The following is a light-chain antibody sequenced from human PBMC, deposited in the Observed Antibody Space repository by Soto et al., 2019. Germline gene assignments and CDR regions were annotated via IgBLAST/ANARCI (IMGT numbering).Light chain of an antibody. J-gene: IGKJ5*01. Sequence: DVEMTQSPLSLPVTLGQPASISCRSSQSLVSSDGNTHWNWFHQRPGQPPRRLIYRVSKRESGVPDRFSGSGSGTDFTLKISRVEAEDVGVYYCMQAPHWPPITFGQGTRLEIK. CDR3: MQAPHWPPIT. CDR1: QSLVSSDGNTH. V-gene: IGKV2-30*01. CDR2: RVS.